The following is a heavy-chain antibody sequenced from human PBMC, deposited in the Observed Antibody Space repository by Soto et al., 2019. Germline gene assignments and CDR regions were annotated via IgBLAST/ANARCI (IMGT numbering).Heavy chain of an antibody. D-gene: IGHD1-26*01. Sequence: QLQLPESGPGLVKPSETLSLTCTVSGGSISSSSYYWGWIRQPPGKGLEWIGSIYYSGITYYNPSLKSRVTISVDTSKNQFSLNLSSVTAADAAVHYCAKYQALGIVGARRFDYWGQGTLVTVSS. CDR1: GGSISSSSYY. CDR3: AKYQALGIVGARRFDY. V-gene: IGHV4-39*01. J-gene: IGHJ4*02. CDR2: IYYSGIT.